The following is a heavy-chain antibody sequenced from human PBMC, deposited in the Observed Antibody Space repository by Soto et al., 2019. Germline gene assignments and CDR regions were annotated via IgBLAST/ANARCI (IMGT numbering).Heavy chain of an antibody. V-gene: IGHV3-23*01. CDR1: GFTFSSYA. Sequence: PGGSLRLSCAASGFTFSSYAMSWVRQAPGKGLEWVSAISGSGGSTYYADSVKGRFTISRDNFKNTLYLQMNSLRAEDTAVYYCAKDDDYSSGWYGRHYDYWGQGTLVTVSS. D-gene: IGHD6-19*01. CDR3: AKDDDYSSGWYGRHYDY. CDR2: ISGSGGST. J-gene: IGHJ4*02.